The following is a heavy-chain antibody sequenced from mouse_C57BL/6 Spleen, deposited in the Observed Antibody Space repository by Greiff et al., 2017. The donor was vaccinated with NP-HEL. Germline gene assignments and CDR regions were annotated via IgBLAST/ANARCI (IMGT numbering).Heavy chain of an antibody. CDR2: IDPANGNT. CDR1: GFNIKNTY. V-gene: IGHV14-3*01. Sequence: VQLQQSVAELVRPGASVKLSCTASGFNIKNTYMHWVKQRPEQGLEWIGRIDPANGNTKYAPKFQGKATITADTSSNTAYLHLSSLTSEDTAIYYCASYYYGSRRYFDYWGQGTTLTVSS. CDR3: ASYYYGSRRYFDY. J-gene: IGHJ2*01. D-gene: IGHD1-1*01.